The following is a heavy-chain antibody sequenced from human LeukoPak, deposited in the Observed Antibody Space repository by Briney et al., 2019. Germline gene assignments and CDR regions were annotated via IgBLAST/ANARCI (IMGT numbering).Heavy chain of an antibody. V-gene: IGHV4-39*01. J-gene: IGHJ6*02. CDR3: ARHRAPLFWSGYYIGDYYYGMDV. CDR1: GGSISSSSYY. D-gene: IGHD3-3*01. Sequence: SETLSLTCTVSGGSISSSSYYWGWIRQPPGTGLEWIGSIYYSGSTYYNPSLKSRVTISVDTSKNQFSLKLSSVTAADTAVYYCARHRAPLFWSGYYIGDYYYGMDVWGQGTTVTVSS. CDR2: IYYSGST.